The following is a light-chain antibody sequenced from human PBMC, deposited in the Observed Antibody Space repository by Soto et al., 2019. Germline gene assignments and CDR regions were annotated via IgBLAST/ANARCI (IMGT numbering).Light chain of an antibody. Sequence: EIVLTQSPGTLALSPGEGATLSCRASQSVSKYLAWYQQKPGQAPILLIYGASSRAASIPDSFSGSGSGTDFTLTISRLEPEDFAVYYCQQYGGSPQTFGQGTKVEIK. CDR1: QSVSKY. V-gene: IGKV3-20*01. CDR3: QQYGGSPQT. CDR2: GAS. J-gene: IGKJ1*01.